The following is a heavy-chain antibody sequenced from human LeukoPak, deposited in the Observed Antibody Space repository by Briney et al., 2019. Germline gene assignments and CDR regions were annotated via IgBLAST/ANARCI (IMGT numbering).Heavy chain of an antibody. CDR1: GGSLINYY. V-gene: IGHV4-59*01. CDR2: IYYSGST. J-gene: IGHJ2*01. CDR3: ARQEFYWYFDL. D-gene: IGHD3-10*01. Sequence: SETLSLTCTVSGGSLINYYWSWIRQPPGKGLEWIGYIYYSGSTNYDPSLKSRVTISVDTSKNQFSLKLNSVTAADTAVYYCARQEFYWYFDLWGRGTLVTVSS.